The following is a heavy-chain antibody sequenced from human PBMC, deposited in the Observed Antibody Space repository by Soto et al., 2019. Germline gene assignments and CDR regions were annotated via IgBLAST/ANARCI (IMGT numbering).Heavy chain of an antibody. CDR1: GFTFRDYY. D-gene: IGHD5-18*01. J-gene: IGHJ4*01. CDR3: AMSYGYGGDYGSYLGIDD. Sequence: SLRLSCAASGFTFRDYYVPWIRRAPGKGLEWVSYISISGRTIYYAASVKGRFTVSRDNAKNSLYLQMNSVRAEDTAVYYCAMSYGYGGDYGSYLGIDDWGQGTPVTVSS. V-gene: IGHV3-11*01. CDR2: ISISGRTI.